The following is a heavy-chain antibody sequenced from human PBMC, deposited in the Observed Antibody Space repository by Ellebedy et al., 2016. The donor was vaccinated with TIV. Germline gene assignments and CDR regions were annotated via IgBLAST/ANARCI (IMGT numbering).Heavy chain of an antibody. V-gene: IGHV3-74*01. D-gene: IGHD2-2*01. Sequence: PGGSLRLSCAASGFTFRRYWMHWVRQTPGKGLVWLSRINTDGSHTGYADSVNGRFNMSRDNAKNTLYRQMKSLRAEDTAVYYCETGGETTAADDWGKGTLVTV. CDR2: INTDGSHT. CDR1: GFTFRRYW. J-gene: IGHJ4*02. CDR3: ETGGETTAADD.